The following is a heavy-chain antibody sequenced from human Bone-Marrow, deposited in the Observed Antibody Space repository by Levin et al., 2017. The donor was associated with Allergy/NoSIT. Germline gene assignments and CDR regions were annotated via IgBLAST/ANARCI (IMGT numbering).Heavy chain of an antibody. D-gene: IGHD1-26*01. CDR2: ISPFNGNT. CDR3: ARDRQKWVHKDWFDH. V-gene: IGHV1-18*01. CDR1: GYTFNTYV. Sequence: ASVKVSCKASGYTFNTYVISWVRQAPGQGLEWMGWISPFNGNTNFSQRFQGRVTLTTDTSTNTAYMVLSSLKSDDTAVYDCARDRQKWVHKDWFDHGGQGTQVTVSS. J-gene: IGHJ5*02.